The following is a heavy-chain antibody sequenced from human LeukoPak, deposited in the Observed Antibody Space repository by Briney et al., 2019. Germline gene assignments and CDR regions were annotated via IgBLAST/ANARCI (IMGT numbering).Heavy chain of an antibody. CDR3: ARAGYSGYDLGEFDY. CDR1: GGSISSYY. D-gene: IGHD5-12*01. J-gene: IGHJ4*02. Sequence: SETLSLTCTVSGGSISSYYWSWIRQPPGKGLGWIGYIYYSGSTNYNPSLKSRVTISVDTSKNQFSLKLSSVTAADTAVYYCARAGYSGYDLGEFDYWGQGTLVTVSS. V-gene: IGHV4-59*01. CDR2: IYYSGST.